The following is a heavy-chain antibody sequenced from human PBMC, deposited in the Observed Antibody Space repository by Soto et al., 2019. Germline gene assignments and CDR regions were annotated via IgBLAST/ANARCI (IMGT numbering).Heavy chain of an antibody. CDR1: GFTFSSYA. CDR3: XKEDLERDYFDY. V-gene: IGHV3-23*01. D-gene: IGHD1-1*01. J-gene: IGHJ4*02. Sequence: EVQLLESGGGLVQPGGSLRLSCAASGFTFSSYAMSWVRQAPGKGLEWVSAISGSGGSTYYADSVKGRFTISRDNSKNTXYLXXXSLXAEDTAVYYCXKEDLERDYFDYWGQGTLVTVSS. CDR2: ISGSGGST.